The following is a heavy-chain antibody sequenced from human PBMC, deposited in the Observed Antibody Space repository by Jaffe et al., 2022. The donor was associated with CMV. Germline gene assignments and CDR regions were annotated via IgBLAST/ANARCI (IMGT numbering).Heavy chain of an antibody. Sequence: QVQLVQSGAEVKKPGSSVKVSCKASGGTFSSYAISWVRQAPGQGLEWMGRIIPILGIANYAQKFQGRVTITADKTTSTTYMELSSLRSEDTAVYYCAEDRYYDNSGYSDAFDIWGQGTMVTVSS. CDR3: AEDRYYDNSGYSDAFDI. CDR2: IIPILGIA. V-gene: IGHV1-69*09. D-gene: IGHD3-22*01. J-gene: IGHJ3*02. CDR1: GGTFSSYA.